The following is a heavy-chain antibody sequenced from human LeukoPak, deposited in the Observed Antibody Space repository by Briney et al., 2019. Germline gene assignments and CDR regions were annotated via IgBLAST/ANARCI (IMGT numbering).Heavy chain of an antibody. CDR1: GFTFSRFA. CDR2: ISNDGDNK. CDR3: AREGAGSLTD. V-gene: IGHV3-30-3*01. D-gene: IGHD3-10*01. J-gene: IGHJ4*02. Sequence: GRSQRLSCAASGFTFSRFAMHWVRQAPGKGLEWVAAISNDGDNKYYVDSVRGRFSISRDNSRNTVYLQMNSLRGDDTSIYYCAREGAGSLTDWGQGALVCVSS.